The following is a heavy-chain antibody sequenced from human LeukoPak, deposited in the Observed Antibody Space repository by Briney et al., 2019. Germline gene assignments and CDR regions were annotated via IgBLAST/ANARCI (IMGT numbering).Heavy chain of an antibody. CDR3: ARGGDGFDP. V-gene: IGHV3-13*01. Sequence: GGSLRLSCAASGFTFRSYDMHWVRQPAGKGLEGVSAIASAGDTYYPDTVKGRFTISRENAKNPSYLQMNSLRVGDTAVYYCARGGDGFDPWGQGTLVTVSS. CDR1: GFTFRSYD. J-gene: IGHJ5*02. D-gene: IGHD3-16*01. CDR2: IASAGDT.